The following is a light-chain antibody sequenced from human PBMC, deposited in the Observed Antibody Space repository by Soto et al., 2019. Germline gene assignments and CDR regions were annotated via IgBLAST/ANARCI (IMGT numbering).Light chain of an antibody. Sequence: QSVLTQPASVSGFPGQSITISCTGTSSDVGGYNYVSWYQQHPGKAPKLMIYEVSNRPSGVSNRFSGSKSGYTASLTISELQAEDEADYYCTSFTSSSTWVFGGGTK. CDR1: SSDVGGYNY. CDR3: TSFTSSSTWV. CDR2: EVS. V-gene: IGLV2-14*01. J-gene: IGLJ3*02.